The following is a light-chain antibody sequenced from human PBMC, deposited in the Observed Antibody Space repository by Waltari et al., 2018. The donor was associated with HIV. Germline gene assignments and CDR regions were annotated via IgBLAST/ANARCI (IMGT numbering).Light chain of an antibody. J-gene: IGLJ2*01. V-gene: IGLV3-1*01. CDR3: QAWDSGTAVV. Sequence: SYELTQPPSVSVSPGQTASITCPGDKLGDTYACWYQQKPGQSPVLGMHRERKPPHGIPGGLCCNSAATAAHLTISGTPAMDEADYCCQAWDSGTAVVFGGGTMLTFL. CDR1: KLGDTY. CDR2: RER.